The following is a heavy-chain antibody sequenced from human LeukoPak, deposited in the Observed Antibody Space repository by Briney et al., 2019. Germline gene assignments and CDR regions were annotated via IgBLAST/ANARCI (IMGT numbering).Heavy chain of an antibody. CDR3: AKDSNSAGSYYDSSGYDDY. J-gene: IGHJ4*02. V-gene: IGHV3-23*01. D-gene: IGHD3-22*01. Sequence: PGGSLRLSCAASGFTFSSYAMSWVRQAPGKGLEWVSAISGSGGSTYYADSVKGRFTISRDNSKNTLYLQMNSLRAEDTAVYYCAKDSNSAGSYYDSSGYDDYWGQGTLVTVSS. CDR1: GFTFSSYA. CDR2: ISGSGGST.